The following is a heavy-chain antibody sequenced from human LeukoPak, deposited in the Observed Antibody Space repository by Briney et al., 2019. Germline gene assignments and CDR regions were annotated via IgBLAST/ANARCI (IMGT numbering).Heavy chain of an antibody. CDR3: ARAGTLAFDI. Sequence: GGSLRLSCAASGFTVSSNYMSWVRQAPGKGLEWVSVIYSGGSTYYADSVKGRFTISRDNSKSTLFPQMNNLRAEDTAVYYCARAGTLAFDIWGQGTMVTVSS. CDR1: GFTVSSNY. J-gene: IGHJ3*02. CDR2: IYSGGST. V-gene: IGHV3-66*02. D-gene: IGHD3-10*01.